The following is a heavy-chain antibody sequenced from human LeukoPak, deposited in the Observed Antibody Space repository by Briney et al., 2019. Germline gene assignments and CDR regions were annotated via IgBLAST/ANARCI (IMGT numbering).Heavy chain of an antibody. CDR1: GDSVSSNSAA. D-gene: IGHD4-23*01. J-gene: IGHJ4*02. Sequence: SQTLSLTCVISGDSVSSNSAAWTWIRQSPSRGLEWLGRTYYRSKWSYDYAVSVESRITINPDTSKNQVSLQLSSVTPDDAAVYYCAREADYGGNSAEFDFWGQGTMVTVFS. V-gene: IGHV6-1*01. CDR3: AREADYGGNSAEFDF. CDR2: TYYRSKWSY.